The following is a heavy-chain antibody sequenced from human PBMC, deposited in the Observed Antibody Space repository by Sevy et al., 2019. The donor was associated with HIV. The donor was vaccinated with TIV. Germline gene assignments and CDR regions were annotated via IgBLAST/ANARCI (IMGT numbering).Heavy chain of an antibody. CDR2: ISWNSGSI. CDR1: GFTFDDYA. CDR3: AKASSMIGVVPSSDAFDI. J-gene: IGHJ3*02. Sequence: GGSLRLSCAASGFTFDDYAMHWVRQAPGKGLEWVSGISWNSGSIGYADSVKGRFTISRDNAKNSLYLQMNSLRAEDTALYYCAKASSMIGVVPSSDAFDIWGQGTMVTVSS. V-gene: IGHV3-9*01. D-gene: IGHD3-22*01.